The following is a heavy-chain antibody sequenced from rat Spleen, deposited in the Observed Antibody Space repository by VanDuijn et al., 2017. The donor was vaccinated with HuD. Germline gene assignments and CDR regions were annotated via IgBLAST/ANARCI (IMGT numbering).Heavy chain of an antibody. D-gene: IGHD5-1*01. CDR3: TTGATGSGWFAY. CDR2: ISTGGGST. J-gene: IGHJ3*01. Sequence: EVQLVESGGGLVQPGRSLKLSCAASGFTFSNYDMAWVRQAPTKGLEWVAYISTGGGSTYYRDSVKGRFTISRDNAKSTLYLQMDSLRSEDTATYYCTTGATGSGWFAYWGQGTLVTVSS. CDR1: GFTFSNYD. V-gene: IGHV5-27*01.